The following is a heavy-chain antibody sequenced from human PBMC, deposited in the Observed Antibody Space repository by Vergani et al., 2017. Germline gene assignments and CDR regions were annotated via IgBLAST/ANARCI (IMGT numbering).Heavy chain of an antibody. CDR2: IYYSGST. Sequence: QVQLQESGQGLVKPSETLSLTCTVSGGSISSHYWSWIRQPPGKGLEWIGYIYYSGSTNYNPSLKSRVTISVDTSKNQFSLKLSAVTAADTAVYYCARVLGYGSSGYNWFDPWGQGTLVTVSS. D-gene: IGHD6-13*01. CDR3: ARVLGYGSSGYNWFDP. CDR1: GGSISSHY. J-gene: IGHJ5*02. V-gene: IGHV4-59*11.